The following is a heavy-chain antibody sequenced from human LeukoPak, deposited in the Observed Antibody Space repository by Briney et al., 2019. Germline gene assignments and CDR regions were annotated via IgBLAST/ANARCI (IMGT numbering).Heavy chain of an antibody. J-gene: IGHJ4*02. V-gene: IGHV3-74*01. Sequence: GGSLRLSCAASGFTFSSYWMHWVRQAPGKGLVWVSRINSDGSSTSYADSVKGRFTISRDNAKNTLYLQMNSLRAEDTAVYYCARDGSSSLSSSAPPPTDFDYWGQGTLVTVSS. D-gene: IGHD6-6*01. CDR3: ARDGSSSLSSSAPPPTDFDY. CDR2: INSDGSST. CDR1: GFTFSSYW.